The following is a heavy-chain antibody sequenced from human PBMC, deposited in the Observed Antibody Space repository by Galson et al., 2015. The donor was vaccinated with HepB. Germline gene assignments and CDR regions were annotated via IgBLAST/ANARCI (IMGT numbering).Heavy chain of an antibody. Sequence: DTLSLTCTVSGGSISSYYWRWIRQPPGKGLEWIGYIFYSGSTNYNPSLKSRVTISVDTSKNQFSLKLSSVTAADTAVYYCARVHSSGWYDNFDYWGQGTLVTVSS. CDR3: ARVHSSGWYDNFDY. CDR1: GGSISSYY. J-gene: IGHJ4*02. CDR2: IFYSGST. V-gene: IGHV4-59*01. D-gene: IGHD6-19*01.